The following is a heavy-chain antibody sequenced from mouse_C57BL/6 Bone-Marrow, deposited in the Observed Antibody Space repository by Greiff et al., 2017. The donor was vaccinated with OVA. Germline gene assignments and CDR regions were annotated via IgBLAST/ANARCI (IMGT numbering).Heavy chain of an antibody. V-gene: IGHV1-26*01. CDR1: GYTFTDYY. CDR3: ARIYYFSFAY. CDR2: INPNNGGT. Sequence: VQLQQSGPELVKPGASVKISCKASGYTFTDYYMNWVKQSHGKSLEWIGDINPNNGGTSYNQKFKGKATLTVDKSSSTAYMELRSLTSEDSAVYYCARIYYFSFAYWGQGTLVTVSA. J-gene: IGHJ3*01. D-gene: IGHD1-1*01.